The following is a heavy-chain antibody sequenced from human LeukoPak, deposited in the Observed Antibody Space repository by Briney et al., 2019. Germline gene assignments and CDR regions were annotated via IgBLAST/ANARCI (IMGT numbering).Heavy chain of an antibody. Sequence: PSQTLSLTCTVSGGSISSGSYYWSWIRQPAGKGLEWIGRIYTSGSTNYNPSLKSRVTMSVDTSKNQFSLKLSSVTAADTAVYYCARGRQAAAPDYYYYYMDVWGKGTTVTISS. CDR2: IYTSGST. J-gene: IGHJ6*03. CDR3: ARGRQAAAPDYYYYYMDV. CDR1: GGSISSGSYY. V-gene: IGHV4-61*02. D-gene: IGHD2-2*01.